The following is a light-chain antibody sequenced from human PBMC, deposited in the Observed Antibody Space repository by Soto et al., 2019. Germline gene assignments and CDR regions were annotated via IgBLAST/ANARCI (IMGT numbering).Light chain of an antibody. J-gene: IGKJ3*01. CDR2: GAS. CDR3: QQYNNWPSFT. Sequence: EIVMTQSPATLSVSPGERATLSCRASQSVSSNLAWYQQKPGQAPRLLIYGASTRATGIPARFSVSGSGTEFTLTISSLQSEDFAVYYCQQYNNWPSFTFGPGTKVDIK. CDR1: QSVSSN. V-gene: IGKV3-15*01.